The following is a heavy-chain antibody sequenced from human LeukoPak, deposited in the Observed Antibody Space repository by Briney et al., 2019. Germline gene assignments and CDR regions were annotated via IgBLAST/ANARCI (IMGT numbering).Heavy chain of an antibody. D-gene: IGHD2-15*01. CDR2: INHSGST. CDR3: ARLCSWALGAFDI. J-gene: IGHJ3*02. V-gene: IGHV4-34*01. Sequence: SETLSLTCAVYGGSFSGYYWSWIRQPPGKGLEWIGEINHSGSTNYNPSLKSRVTISVDTSKNQFSLKLSSVTAADTAVYYCARLCSWALGAFDIWGQGTMVTVSS. CDR1: GGSFSGYY.